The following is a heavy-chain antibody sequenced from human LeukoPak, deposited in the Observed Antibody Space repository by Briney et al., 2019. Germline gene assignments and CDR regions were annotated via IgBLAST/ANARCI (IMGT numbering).Heavy chain of an antibody. J-gene: IGHJ5*02. CDR3: ARVFRGVVTSNWFDP. CDR1: GGSITGHY. CDR2: VYDNGNT. V-gene: IGHV4-59*11. D-gene: IGHD2-21*02. Sequence: SETLCLTCTVSGGSITGHYWTWIRQSPGKGLEWIGFVYDNGNTNYNSSLQSRVTMSVDTSTNQLSLKMTSVTAADTAIYYCARVFRGVVTSNWFDPWGQGTLVTVSS.